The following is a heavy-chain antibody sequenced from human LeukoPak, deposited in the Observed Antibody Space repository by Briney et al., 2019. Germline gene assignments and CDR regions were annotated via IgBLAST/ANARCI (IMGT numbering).Heavy chain of an antibody. Sequence: PSETLSLTCTVSGGSISSYYWSWIRQPAGKGLEWLGRIYTSGSTNYNPSLKSRVTMSVDTSKNQFSLKLSSVTAADTAVYYCARDSKSNYDFWSGRHYYYYYYMDVWGKGTTVTVSS. V-gene: IGHV4-4*07. CDR1: GGSISSYY. D-gene: IGHD3-3*01. CDR3: ARDSKSNYDFWSGRHYYYYYYMDV. CDR2: IYTSGST. J-gene: IGHJ6*03.